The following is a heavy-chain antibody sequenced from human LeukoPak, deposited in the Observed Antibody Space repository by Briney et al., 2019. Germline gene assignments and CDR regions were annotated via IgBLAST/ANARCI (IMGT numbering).Heavy chain of an antibody. CDR1: GFIVSGNH. D-gene: IGHD1-14*01. CDR2: VYSVGAT. J-gene: IGHJ4*02. Sequence: QAGGSLRLSCAASGFIVSGNHMNWVRLAPGKGLEWVSIVYSVGATYYEDSVKGRFTVSRDDSKNIVFLQMNNLRSEDTAVYFCATERPGSRTLDSWGQGTPVTVSS. CDR3: ATERPGSRTLDS. V-gene: IGHV3-66*01.